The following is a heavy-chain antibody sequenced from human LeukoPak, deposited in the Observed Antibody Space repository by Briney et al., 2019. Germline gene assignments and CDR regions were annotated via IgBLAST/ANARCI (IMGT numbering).Heavy chain of an antibody. CDR2: IRYDAANQ. CDR3: AKDIAVSDSYFDY. J-gene: IGHJ4*02. V-gene: IGHV3-30*02. Sequence: GGSLRLSCGASGFDFSNNGMHWVRQAPGKGLEWVAFIRYDAANQHYADSVKGRFTISRDNSKNTLYLQMDSLRSEDTAIYHCAKDIAVSDSYFDYWGQGTLVTVSS. D-gene: IGHD6-19*01. CDR1: GFDFSNNG.